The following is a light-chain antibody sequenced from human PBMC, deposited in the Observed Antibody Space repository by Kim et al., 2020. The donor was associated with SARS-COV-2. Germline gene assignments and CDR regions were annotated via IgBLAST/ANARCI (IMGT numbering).Light chain of an antibody. J-gene: IGLJ2*01. CDR2: GKN. CDR1: SLRSYY. V-gene: IGLV3-19*01. Sequence: PAVSVALGQTVRITCQGDSLRSYYATWYQQKPGQAPILVIYGKNNRPSGIPDRFSGSSSGNTASLTITGTQAGDEADYYCNSRDSNDNVVFGGGTQLTV. CDR3: NSRDSNDNVV.